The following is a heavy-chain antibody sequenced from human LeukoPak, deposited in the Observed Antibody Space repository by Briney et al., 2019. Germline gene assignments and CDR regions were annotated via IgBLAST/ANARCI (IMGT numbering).Heavy chain of an antibody. J-gene: IGHJ4*02. CDR1: GFIFENYG. CDR2: TYSGDTT. Sequence: PGGSLRLSCVASGFIFENYGMDWVRQAPGKGLEWVSITYSGDTTYYADSVKGRFIISRDDSKNTLSLQMNDLRVEDTAVYYCARERPDSRNLDSWGRGALVTVSS. V-gene: IGHV3-66*01. D-gene: IGHD1-14*01. CDR3: ARERPDSRNLDS.